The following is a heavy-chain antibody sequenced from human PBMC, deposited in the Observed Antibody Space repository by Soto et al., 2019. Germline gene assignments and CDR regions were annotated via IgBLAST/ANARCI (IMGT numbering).Heavy chain of an antibody. J-gene: IGHJ4*02. CDR1: GFTFSSYA. D-gene: IGHD3-22*01. CDR3: ARDGITMIVVVITSRGYFDY. Sequence: GGSLRLSCAASGFTFSSYAMHWVRQAPGKGLEWVAVISYDGSNKYYADSVKGRFTISRDNSKNTLYLQMNSLRAEDTAVYYCARDGITMIVVVITSRGYFDYWGQGTLVTVSS. CDR2: ISYDGSNK. V-gene: IGHV3-30-3*01.